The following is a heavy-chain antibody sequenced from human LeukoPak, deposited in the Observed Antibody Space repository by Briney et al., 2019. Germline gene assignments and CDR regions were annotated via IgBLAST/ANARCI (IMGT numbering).Heavy chain of an antibody. CDR1: GFTFSSYG. D-gene: IGHD6-13*01. J-gene: IGHJ4*02. Sequence: PGGSLRLSCAASGFTFSSYGMHWVRQAPGKGLEWVAFIRYDGSNKYYADSVKGRFTISRDNSKNTLYLQMNSLRAEDTAVYYCASTLDVAAAGNFDYWGQGTLVTVSS. CDR3: ASTLDVAAAGNFDY. V-gene: IGHV3-30*02. CDR2: IRYDGSNK.